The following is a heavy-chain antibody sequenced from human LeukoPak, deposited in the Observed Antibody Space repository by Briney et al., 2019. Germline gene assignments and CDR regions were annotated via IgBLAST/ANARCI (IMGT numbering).Heavy chain of an antibody. V-gene: IGHV4-30-2*01. Sequence: SETLSLTCAVSGGSISSGAYSWSWIRQPPGKGLEWIGYIYHTGYTYYNPSLKSRVTISVDTSKNQFSLKLNSVTAADTAVYYCASRYFCSSTSCYTFDYWGQGTLVTVSS. CDR1: GGSISSGAYS. CDR2: IYHTGYT. CDR3: ASRYFCSSTSCYTFDY. D-gene: IGHD2-2*02. J-gene: IGHJ4*02.